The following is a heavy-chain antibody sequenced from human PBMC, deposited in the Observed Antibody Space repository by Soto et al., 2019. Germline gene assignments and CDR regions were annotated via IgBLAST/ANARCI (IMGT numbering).Heavy chain of an antibody. V-gene: IGHV6-1*01. CDR3: ARGSLPLSIVVLVAATYNWFDP. Sequence: KQSQTLSLTCAISGDSVSSNSAAWNWIRQSPSRGLEWLGRTYYRSKWYNDYAISVKSRITINPDTSKNQFSLQLNSVTPEDTAVYYCARGSLPLSIVVLVAATYNWFDPWGQGTLVTVSS. CDR2: TYYRSKWYN. D-gene: IGHD2-15*01. J-gene: IGHJ5*02. CDR1: GDSVSSNSAA.